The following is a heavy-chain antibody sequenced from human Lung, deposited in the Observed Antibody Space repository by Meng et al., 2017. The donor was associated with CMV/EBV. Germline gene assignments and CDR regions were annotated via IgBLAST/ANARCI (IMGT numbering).Heavy chain of an antibody. CDR3: ASLLGYCSSTSCYEGNYYFDY. Sequence: AXVXVSXXASGYTFTGYYMHWVRQAPGQGLEWMGWINPNSGGTNYAQKFQGRVTMTRDTSISTAYMELSRLRSDDTAVYYCASLLGYCSSTSCYEGNYYFDYWGQGXLVTVSS. D-gene: IGHD2-2*01. CDR2: INPNSGGT. CDR1: GYTFTGYY. J-gene: IGHJ4*02. V-gene: IGHV1-2*02.